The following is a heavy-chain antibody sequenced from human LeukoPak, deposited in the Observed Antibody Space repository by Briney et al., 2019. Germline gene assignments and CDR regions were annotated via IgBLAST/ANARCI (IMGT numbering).Heavy chain of an antibody. CDR2: ISSSGSTI. CDR1: GFTFSSYE. Sequence: GGSLRLSCAASGFTFSSYEMNWVRQAPGKGLEWVSYISSSGSTIYYADSVKGRFSISRDNSQNTLYLQMNSLRAEDTAVYYCARGTWLNKLFDYWGQGTLVTVSS. D-gene: IGHD1/OR15-1a*01. V-gene: IGHV3-48*03. J-gene: IGHJ4*02. CDR3: ARGTWLNKLFDY.